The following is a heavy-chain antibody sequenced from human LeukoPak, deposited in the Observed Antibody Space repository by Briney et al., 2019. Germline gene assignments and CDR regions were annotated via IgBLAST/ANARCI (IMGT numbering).Heavy chain of an antibody. Sequence: PGGSLRLSCAASGFTFSSSAMSWVRQAPGKGLEWVAVIWYDGSNKYYADSVKGRFTISRDNSKNTLYLQMNSLRAEDTAVYYCARDGQGTFDYWGQGTLVTVSS. CDR2: IWYDGSNK. CDR3: ARDGQGTFDY. J-gene: IGHJ4*02. CDR1: GFTFSSSA. V-gene: IGHV3-33*08.